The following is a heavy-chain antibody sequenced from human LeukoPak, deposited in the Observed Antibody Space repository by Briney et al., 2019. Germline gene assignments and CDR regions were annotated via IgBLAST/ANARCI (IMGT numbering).Heavy chain of an antibody. CDR2: IYYSGST. J-gene: IGHJ4*02. CDR1: GYSISSSSYY. D-gene: IGHD3-3*01. V-gene: IGHV4-39*07. Sequence: SETLSLTCTVSGYSISSSSYYWGWIRQPPGKGLEWIGSIYYSGSTYYNPSLKSRVTISVDTSKNQFSLKLSSVTAADTAVYYCARNHYDFWSGVKTGFDYWGQGTLVTVSS. CDR3: ARNHYDFWSGVKTGFDY.